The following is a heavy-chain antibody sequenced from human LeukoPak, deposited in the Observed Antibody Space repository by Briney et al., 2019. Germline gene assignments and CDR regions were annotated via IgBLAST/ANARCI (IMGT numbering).Heavy chain of an antibody. CDR1: GFTFSSYW. Sequence: GGSLRLSCAASGFTFSSYWMGWVRQAPGKGLEWVANIKEDGSEKYYVDSVKGRFTISRDNAKNSLYLQMNSLRAEDTAVFYCARSGSGIYYYYYGMDVWGQGTTVTVSS. CDR3: ARSGSGIYYYYYGMDV. V-gene: IGHV3-7*01. D-gene: IGHD1-26*01. J-gene: IGHJ6*02. CDR2: IKEDGSEK.